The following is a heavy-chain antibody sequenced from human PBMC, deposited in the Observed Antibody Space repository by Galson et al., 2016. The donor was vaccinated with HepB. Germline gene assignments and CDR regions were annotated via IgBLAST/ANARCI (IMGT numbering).Heavy chain of an antibody. CDR3: AGASKPLGVPDY. D-gene: IGHD4/OR15-4a*01. CDR1: DYTFITYD. J-gene: IGHJ4*02. V-gene: IGHV1-18*01. Sequence: SVKVSCKASDYTFITYDVFWVRQAPGQGLEWIGWISTYNGNANYLEKLQDRLTLATDMSTNTAYMELRGLRSDDTAVYYCAGASKPLGVPDYWGQGTLVTVSS. CDR2: ISTYNGNA.